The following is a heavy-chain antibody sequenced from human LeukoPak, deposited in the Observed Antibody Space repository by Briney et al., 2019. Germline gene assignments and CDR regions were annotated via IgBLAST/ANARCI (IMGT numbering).Heavy chain of an antibody. CDR2: ISAYNGNT. CDR1: GYTFTSYG. J-gene: IGHJ6*02. CDR3: ARSYYGSGSYLGYYYYGMDV. Sequence: GASVKVSCKASGYTFTSYGISWVRQAPGQGLEWMGWISAYNGNTNYAQKLQGRVTVTTDTSTSTAYMELRSLRSDDTAVYYCARSYYGSGSYLGYYYYGMDVWGQGTTVTVSS. D-gene: IGHD3-10*01. V-gene: IGHV1-18*01.